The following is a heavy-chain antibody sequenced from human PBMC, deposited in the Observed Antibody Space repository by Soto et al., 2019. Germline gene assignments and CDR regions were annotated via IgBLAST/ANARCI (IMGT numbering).Heavy chain of an antibody. CDR3: ARQTSSIVRPGYFDY. CDR2: IYYSGST. J-gene: IGHJ4*02. D-gene: IGHD2-2*01. V-gene: IGHV4-39*01. CDR1: GDSITSSRYY. Sequence: QLVLQESGPGVVKPSETLSLTCSVSGDSITSSRYYWGWIRQTPQTGLEWIGSIYYSGSTFYNPSLKSRVTVSVDTSKNQFSLKLTSVSAADTSLYFCARQTSSIVRPGYFDYWGQGTLVTVSS.